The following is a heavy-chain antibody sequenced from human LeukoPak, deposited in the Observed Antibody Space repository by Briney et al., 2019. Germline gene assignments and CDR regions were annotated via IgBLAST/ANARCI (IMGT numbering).Heavy chain of an antibody. CDR1: GGSISSSSYY. CDR3: ATGRRGSSCVVPCY. J-gene: IGHJ4*02. V-gene: IGHV4-39*07. Sequence: PSETLSLTCTVSGGSISSSSYYWGWIRQPPGKGLEWIGSIYYSGSTYYNPSLKSRVTISVDTSKNQFSLKLSSVTAADTAVYYCATGRRGSSCVVPCYWGQGTLVTVSS. D-gene: IGHD6-13*01. CDR2: IYYSGST.